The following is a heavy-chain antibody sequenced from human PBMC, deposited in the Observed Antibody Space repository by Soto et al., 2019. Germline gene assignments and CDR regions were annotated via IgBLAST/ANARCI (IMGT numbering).Heavy chain of an antibody. J-gene: IGHJ4*02. CDR1: GYTFTSYY. CDR3: ARESGIAAAYPRY. D-gene: IGHD6-13*01. Sequence: ASVKVSCKSSGYTFTSYYMHWVRHAPGQGLEWMGIINPSGGSTSYAQKFQGRVTMTRDTSTSTVYMELSSLRSDDTAVYYCARESGIAAAYPRYWGQGTLVTVSS. V-gene: IGHV1-46*01. CDR2: INPSGGST.